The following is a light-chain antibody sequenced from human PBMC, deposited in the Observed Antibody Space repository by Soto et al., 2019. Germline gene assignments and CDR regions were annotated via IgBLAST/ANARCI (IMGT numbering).Light chain of an antibody. V-gene: IGKV1-9*01. CDR1: QGISSY. J-gene: IGKJ4*01. Sequence: DIQLTQSPSFLSASVGDRVTITCRASQGISSYLAWYQQKPGRAPKLLIYAASTLQSGLPSRFSGSGSGTEFTLTISSLQPEDFATYYCQQLNSYPTTFGGGTKVEIK. CDR2: AAS. CDR3: QQLNSYPTT.